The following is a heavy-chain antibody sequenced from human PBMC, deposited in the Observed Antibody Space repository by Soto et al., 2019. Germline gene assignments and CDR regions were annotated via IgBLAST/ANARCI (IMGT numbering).Heavy chain of an antibody. CDR1: RFTFNNFS. D-gene: IGHD4-17*01. CDR2: INWNSANV. V-gene: IGHV3-9*01. Sequence: QPGGSLRLSWTVSRFTFNNFSIQWVRQVAEKVLEWVSGINWNSANVAYTGSVEGRFTISRHNGTTSLDLQMNSLKSADTAFYHCVRGSHSDYGDYVYYEFLGQGALVTVSS. CDR3: VRGSHSDYGDYVYYEF. J-gene: IGHJ4*02.